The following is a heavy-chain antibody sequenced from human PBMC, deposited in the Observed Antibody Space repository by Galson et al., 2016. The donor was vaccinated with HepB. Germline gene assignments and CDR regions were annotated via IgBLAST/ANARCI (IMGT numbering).Heavy chain of an antibody. CDR1: GFRLGDYD. CDR3: SRSPTPENYDFWIGYCVFDF. J-gene: IGHJ4*02. V-gene: IGHV3-49*03. CDR2: IRSKAYGGTT. D-gene: IGHD3-3*01. Sequence: SLRLSCAVSGFRLGDYDMSWFRQAPGKGLEWIGLIRSKAYGGTTEYAASVEGRFTISRDVSKSIAYLQMNSLKTEDTAVYYCSRSPTPENYDFWIGYCVFDFWGQGTLVTVTS.